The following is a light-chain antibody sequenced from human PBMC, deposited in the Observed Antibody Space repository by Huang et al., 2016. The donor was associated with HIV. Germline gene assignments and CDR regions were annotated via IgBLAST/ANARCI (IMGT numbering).Light chain of an antibody. CDR2: GAS. CDR3: QESHGSPRPRFT. V-gene: IGKV1-39*01. CDR1: HNISDY. J-gene: IGKJ3*01. Sequence: DIQMTQFPSSLSASVGDRITISCRASHNISDYLNWYQHKPGKAPKLLVFGASTLQNGVPSRFRVSGSGTDFSLTISNLQPEDFATYYCQESHGSPRPRFTFGPGTDVDIK.